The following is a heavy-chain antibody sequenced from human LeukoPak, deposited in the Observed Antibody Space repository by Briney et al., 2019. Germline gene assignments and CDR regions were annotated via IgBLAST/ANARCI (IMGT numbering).Heavy chain of an antibody. CDR3: ARPNFWSGFDY. CDR1: GGSISSSSYY. D-gene: IGHD3-3*01. Sequence: PSETLSLTCTVSGGSISSSSYYWGRIRQPPGKGLEWIGSMYYSGSTYYNPCGKSRFTISVETTKNEFSLKLSSVTAADTAVYYCARPNFWSGFDYWGQGTLVTVSS. V-gene: IGHV4-39*01. J-gene: IGHJ4*02. CDR2: MYYSGST.